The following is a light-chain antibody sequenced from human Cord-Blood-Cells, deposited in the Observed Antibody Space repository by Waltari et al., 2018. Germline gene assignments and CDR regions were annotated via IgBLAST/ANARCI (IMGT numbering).Light chain of an antibody. CDR1: QSVSSY. V-gene: IGKV3-11*01. CDR3: QQRSNWPLT. J-gene: IGKJ4*01. Sequence: EIVLTQSPATLSLSPGERATLSCRASQSVSSYLAWYQQKPGQAPRRLIYDASNRATGIPARFGGGGSGTYCTLTSSSLEPEDFAVYYCQQRSNWPLTFGGGTKVEIK. CDR2: DAS.